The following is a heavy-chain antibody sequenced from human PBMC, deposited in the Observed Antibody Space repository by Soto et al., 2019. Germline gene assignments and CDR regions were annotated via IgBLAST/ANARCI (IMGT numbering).Heavy chain of an antibody. J-gene: IGHJ4*02. V-gene: IGHV4-31*03. CDR1: GGSISNGYYY. CDR2: IYHSGRT. Sequence: SETLSLTCTVSGGSISNGYYYWILVRQNPGKGLEWIGHIYHSGRTYYNPSLKSRVTISVDTSKNQFSLNLSSVTAADTAVYYCARWVEVSLDYFDSWGQGTPVTVS. CDR3: ARWVEVSLDYFDS. D-gene: IGHD2-15*01.